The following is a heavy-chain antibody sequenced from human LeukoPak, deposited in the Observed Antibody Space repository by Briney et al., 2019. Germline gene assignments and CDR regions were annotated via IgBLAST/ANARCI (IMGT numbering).Heavy chain of an antibody. D-gene: IGHD6-13*01. Sequence: GGSLRLSCAASGFTFSSYAMSWVRQAPGKGLEWVSVISGSGGSSYYADSVKGRFTISRDNSRNTLYLQMNSLRAEDTAVYYCAKGRSSSWSPYFDYWGQGTLVTVSS. CDR3: AKGRSSSWSPYFDY. V-gene: IGHV3-23*01. J-gene: IGHJ4*02. CDR2: ISGSGGSS. CDR1: GFTFSSYA.